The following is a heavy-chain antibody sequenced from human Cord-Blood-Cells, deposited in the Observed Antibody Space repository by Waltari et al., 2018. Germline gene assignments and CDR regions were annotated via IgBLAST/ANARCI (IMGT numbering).Heavy chain of an antibody. CDR2: ISWNSGSI. V-gene: IGHV3-9*01. D-gene: IGHD2-2*01. J-gene: IGHJ4*02. CDR1: GFTFDDYA. Sequence: EVQLVESGGGLVQPGRSLRLSCAASGFTFDDYAIHWVRQPPGKGLEWVSGISWNSGSIGYADSVKGRFTISRDNAKNSLYLQMNSLRAEDTALYYCAKASDIVVVPAAFDYWGQGTLVTVSS. CDR3: AKASDIVVVPAAFDY.